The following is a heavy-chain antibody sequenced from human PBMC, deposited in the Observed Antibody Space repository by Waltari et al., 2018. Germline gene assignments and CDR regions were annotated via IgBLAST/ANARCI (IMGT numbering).Heavy chain of an antibody. J-gene: IGHJ4*02. Sequence: QLQLQESGPGLVKPSETLSLTCTVSGGSLSSSSYYWGWIRQPPGKGLEWIGSIYYSGSTYYNPSLKSRVTISVDTSKNQFSLKLSSVTAADTAVYYCARERAPGVVVPAAMDYWGQGTLVTVSS. CDR1: GGSLSSSSYY. CDR2: IYYSGST. V-gene: IGHV4-39*07. CDR3: ARERAPGVVVPAAMDY. D-gene: IGHD2-2*01.